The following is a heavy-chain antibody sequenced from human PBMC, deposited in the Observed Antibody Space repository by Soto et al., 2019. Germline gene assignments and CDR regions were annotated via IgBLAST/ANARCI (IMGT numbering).Heavy chain of an antibody. CDR2: IHGGGGAT. J-gene: IGHJ2*01. D-gene: IGHD3-9*01. CDR3: AKFEGHPREYWYLDF. CDR1: GFTFSAYA. Sequence: EVQLLESGGGLVQPGGSLRLSCAASGFTFSAYAMGWVRQAPGKGLEWVSTIHGGGGATHYADSVKGRFTISRDDSKNTLYAQMNRLRAEDTDGYYCAKFEGHPREYWYLDFWGRGTLVTVSS. V-gene: IGHV3-23*01.